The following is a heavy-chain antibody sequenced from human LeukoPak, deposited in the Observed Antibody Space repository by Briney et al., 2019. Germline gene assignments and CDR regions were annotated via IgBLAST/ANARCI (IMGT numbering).Heavy chain of an antibody. D-gene: IGHD2-8*02. Sequence: SQTLSLTCTVSGGSISSGSYYWSWIRQPAGKGLEWIGRICTSGSTNYNPSLKSRVTISVDTSKNQFSLKLSSVTAADTAVYYCARFLVAVDAFDIWGQGTMVTVSS. CDR2: ICTSGST. V-gene: IGHV4-61*02. CDR3: ARFLVAVDAFDI. CDR1: GGSISSGSYY. J-gene: IGHJ3*02.